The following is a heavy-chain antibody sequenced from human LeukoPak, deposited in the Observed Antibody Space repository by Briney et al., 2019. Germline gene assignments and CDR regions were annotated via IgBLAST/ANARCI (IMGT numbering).Heavy chain of an antibody. Sequence: SETLSLTCTVSGGSVSNYYWSWIRQPPGKGLEWIAYIYETGHTGYNPSLKTRVTISLDTSKNQFSLKLSSVTAADTAVYYCARGFGYCTNGVCYTVFRPPYFDYWGQGTLVTVSS. D-gene: IGHD2-8*01. CDR1: GGSVSNYY. J-gene: IGHJ4*02. CDR2: IYETGHT. V-gene: IGHV4-59*02. CDR3: ARGFGYCTNGVCYTVFRPPYFDY.